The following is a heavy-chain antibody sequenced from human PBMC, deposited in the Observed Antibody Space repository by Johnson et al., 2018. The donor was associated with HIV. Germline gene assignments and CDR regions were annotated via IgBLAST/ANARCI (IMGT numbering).Heavy chain of an antibody. Sequence: MQLVESGGGLVQSGGSLRLSCAASGFTFSDHYMDWVRQAPGKGLEWVGRIKSKTDGGTTDYAAPVKGRFTISRDDSKNTLYLQMNSLKTEDTAVYYCARRPNHDILTGKGGAFDIWGQGTMVTVSS. CDR2: IKSKTDGGTT. D-gene: IGHD3-9*01. V-gene: IGHV3-15*01. CDR3: ARRPNHDILTGKGGAFDI. CDR1: GFTFSDHY. J-gene: IGHJ3*02.